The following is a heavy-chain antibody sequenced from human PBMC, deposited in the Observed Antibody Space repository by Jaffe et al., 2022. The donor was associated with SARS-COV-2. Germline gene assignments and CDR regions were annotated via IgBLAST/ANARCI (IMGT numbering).Heavy chain of an antibody. CDR3: ARGIWVSRGSSPYYFDL. V-gene: IGHV1-3*01. CDR2: INAGNGDT. D-gene: IGHD2-2*01. CDR1: GYTFTHYT. Sequence: QVQLVQSGAEVKRPGASVKVSCKASGYTFTHYTMQWVRQAPGQGLEWMGWINAGNGDTKYSQNFQGRVTISRDTSASTAYVELSSLRSEDTAVYYCARGIWVSRGSSPYYFDLWGQGTLVTVSS. J-gene: IGHJ4*02.